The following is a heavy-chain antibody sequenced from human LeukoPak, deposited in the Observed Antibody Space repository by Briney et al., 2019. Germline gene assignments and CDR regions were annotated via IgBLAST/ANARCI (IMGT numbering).Heavy chain of an antibody. CDR2: IYYSGST. Sequence: SETLSLTCTVSGGSISSSSYYWGWIRQPPGKGLEWIGSIYYSGSTYYNPSLKSRVTISVDTPKNRFSLKLSSVTAADTAVYYCAREWWYSSSSFTRGDCWGQGTLVTVSS. D-gene: IGHD6-13*01. CDR1: GGSISSSSYY. V-gene: IGHV4-39*07. CDR3: AREWWYSSSSFTRGDC. J-gene: IGHJ4*02.